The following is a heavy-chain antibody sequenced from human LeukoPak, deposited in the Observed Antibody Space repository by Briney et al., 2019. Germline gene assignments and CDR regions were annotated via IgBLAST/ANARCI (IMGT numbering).Heavy chain of an antibody. J-gene: IGHJ4*02. CDR3: AKDIRRVRGVPDY. V-gene: IGHV3-21*04. D-gene: IGHD3-10*01. Sequence: PGGSLRLSCAASGFTFSSYSMNWVRQAPGKGLEWVSSISSSSSYIYYADSVKGRFTISRDNAKNSLYLQMNSLRAEDTALYYCAKDIRRVRGVPDYWGRGTLVTVSS. CDR1: GFTFSSYS. CDR2: ISSSSSYI.